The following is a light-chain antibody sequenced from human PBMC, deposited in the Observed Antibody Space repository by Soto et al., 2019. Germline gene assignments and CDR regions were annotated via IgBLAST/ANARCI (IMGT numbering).Light chain of an antibody. CDR2: EGS. J-gene: IGLJ1*01. Sequence: QSALTQPASVSGSPGQSITISCTGTSSDVGSYNLVSWYQQHPGKVAKLMISEGSKRPSGVSNRFSGSKSGNTASLTISGLQAEDEADYYCCSYAGSSTYVFGTGTKLTVL. CDR3: CSYAGSSTYV. CDR1: SSDVGSYNL. V-gene: IGLV2-23*01.